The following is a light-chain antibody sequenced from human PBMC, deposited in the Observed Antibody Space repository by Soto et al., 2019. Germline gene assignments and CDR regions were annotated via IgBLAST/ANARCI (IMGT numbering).Light chain of an antibody. CDR3: SSYTSSSTYV. Sequence: QSVLTQPASVSGSPGQSITISCTGTSSDVGGYNYVSWYQQHPGKAPKLMIYDVSNRPSGVSNSFSGSKSGNTASLTISWFQSEDEADYYCSSYTSSSTYVFGTGTKVTVL. V-gene: IGLV2-14*01. CDR1: SSDVGGYNY. J-gene: IGLJ1*01. CDR2: DVS.